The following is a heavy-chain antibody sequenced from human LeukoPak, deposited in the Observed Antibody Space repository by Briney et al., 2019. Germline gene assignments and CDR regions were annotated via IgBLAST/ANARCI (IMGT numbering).Heavy chain of an antibody. V-gene: IGHV3-74*01. CDR3: VRGNYFDY. J-gene: IGHJ4*01. CDR2: INSYGSIT. Sequence: GGSLRLSCAASGFTFSNYWMHWVRQTPGKGLVWVSHINSYGSITSYADSVKGRFTISRDNAKNTLFLQMNSLRAEDTAVYYCVRGNYFDYWGHGTLVTVSS. CDR1: GFTFSNYW.